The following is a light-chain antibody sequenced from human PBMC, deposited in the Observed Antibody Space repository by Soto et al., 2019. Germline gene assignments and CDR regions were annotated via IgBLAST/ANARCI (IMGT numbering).Light chain of an antibody. CDR3: QQYGSSPPVT. Sequence: EIVLTQSPATLSLSPGERATLSCGASQSVSRNYLAWFQQKPGLAPRLVIYDASTRATGIPDRFSGSGSGTDFTLTISRLEPEDLAVYYCQQYGSSPPVTVGGGTKVEIK. J-gene: IGKJ4*02. CDR2: DAS. V-gene: IGKV3D-20*01. CDR1: QSVSRNY.